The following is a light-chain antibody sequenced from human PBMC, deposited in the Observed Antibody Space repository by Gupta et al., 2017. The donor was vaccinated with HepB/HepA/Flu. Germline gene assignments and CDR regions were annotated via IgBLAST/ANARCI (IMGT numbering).Light chain of an antibody. CDR2: AAS. V-gene: IGKV1-39*01. Sequence: DIQMTQSPSSLSASVGDRVTITCRASQTISTYLNWYQQKPGKAPKLLISAASSLHSGVPSRFTGSGSGTDFTLSISSLQPEDFATYYCQQSYSALRSFGQGTKVEIK. CDR3: QQSYSALRS. CDR1: QTISTY. J-gene: IGKJ2*04.